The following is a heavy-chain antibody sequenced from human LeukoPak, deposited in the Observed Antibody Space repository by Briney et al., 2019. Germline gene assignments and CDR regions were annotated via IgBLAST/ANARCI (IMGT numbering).Heavy chain of an antibody. J-gene: IGHJ4*02. V-gene: IGHV3-21*01. CDR3: ARDQREYYYGSGDY. CDR1: GFTFSSYS. D-gene: IGHD3-10*01. Sequence: GGSLRLSCAASGFTFSSYSMNWVRQAPGKGLEWVSSISRSTRNIYYADSVKGRFTISRDNAKNSLYLQKNSLRAEDTAVYYCARDQREYYYGSGDYWGQGTLVTVSS. CDR2: ISRSTRNI.